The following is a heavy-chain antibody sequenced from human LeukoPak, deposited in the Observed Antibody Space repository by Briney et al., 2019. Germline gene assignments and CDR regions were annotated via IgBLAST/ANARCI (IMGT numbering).Heavy chain of an antibody. D-gene: IGHD3-22*01. Sequence: SETLSLTCTVSGGSISSYYWSWIRQPPGKGLEWIGYIYYSGSTNYNPSLKSRVTISVDTSKNQFSLKLSSVTAADTAVYYCARGRYYYDSSGYWGFDPWGQGTLVTVSS. CDR3: ARGRYYYDSSGYWGFDP. CDR1: GGSISSYY. J-gene: IGHJ5*02. V-gene: IGHV4-59*01. CDR2: IYYSGST.